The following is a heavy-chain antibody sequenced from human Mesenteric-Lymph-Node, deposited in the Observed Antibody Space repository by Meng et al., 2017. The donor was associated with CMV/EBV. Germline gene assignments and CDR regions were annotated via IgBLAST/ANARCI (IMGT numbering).Heavy chain of an antibody. CDR3: ARDQDFWSGCFDY. Sequence: GASLKISCAASGCTFSSYSMNWVRQAPGKGLEWVSSISSSSSYIYYADSVKGRFTISRDNAKNSLYLQMNSLRAEDTAVYYCARDQDFWSGCFDYWGQGTLVTVSS. J-gene: IGHJ4*02. D-gene: IGHD3-3*01. CDR1: GCTFSSYS. CDR2: ISSSSSYI. V-gene: IGHV3-21*01.